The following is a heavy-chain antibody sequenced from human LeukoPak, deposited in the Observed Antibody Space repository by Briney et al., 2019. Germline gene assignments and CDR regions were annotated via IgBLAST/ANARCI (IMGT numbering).Heavy chain of an antibody. CDR1: GGTFSSYA. J-gene: IGHJ3*02. CDR2: IIPIFGTA. CDR3: ARAGIVGAKKAFDI. V-gene: IGHV1-69*05. D-gene: IGHD1-26*01. Sequence: SVKVSCKASGGTFSSYAISWVRQAPGQGLEWMGGIIPIFGTANYAQKFQGRVTITTDESTSIAYMELSSLRSEDTAVYYCARAGIVGAKKAFDIWGQGTMVTVSS.